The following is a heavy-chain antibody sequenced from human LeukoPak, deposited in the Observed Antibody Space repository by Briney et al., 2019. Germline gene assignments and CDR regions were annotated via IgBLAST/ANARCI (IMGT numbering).Heavy chain of an antibody. CDR3: ARDRTDIVATGLGY. CDR1: GFTFSSYG. J-gene: IGHJ4*02. CDR2: IRYDGSNK. D-gene: IGHD5-12*01. V-gene: IGHV3-30*02. Sequence: PGGSLRLSCAASGFTFSSYGMHWVRQAPGKGLEWVAFIRYDGSNKYYADSVKGRFTISRDNAKNSLYLQMNSLRAEDTAVYYCARDRTDIVATGLGYWGQGTLVTVSS.